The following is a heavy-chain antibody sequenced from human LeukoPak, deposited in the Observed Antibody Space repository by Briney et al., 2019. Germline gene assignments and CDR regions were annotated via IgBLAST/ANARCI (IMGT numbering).Heavy chain of an antibody. J-gene: IGHJ4*02. CDR2: IKEDGSEI. V-gene: IGHV3-7*01. Sequence: GGSLRLSCAASGFTFSNYWMSSVRQAPGKGLEWVANIKEDGSEIYYVDSVKGRYTISRDNARNSLYLQMNSLRAEETAVYYCASGRQLGYWGQGTLVTVSS. D-gene: IGHD6-13*01. CDR3: ASGRQLGY. CDR1: GFTFSNYW.